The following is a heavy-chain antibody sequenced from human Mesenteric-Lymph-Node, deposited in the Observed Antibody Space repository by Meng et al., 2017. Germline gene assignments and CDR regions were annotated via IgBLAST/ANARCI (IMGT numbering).Heavy chain of an antibody. D-gene: IGHD2-15*01. CDR1: GFTFSSYA. J-gene: IGHJ4*02. CDR3: AREDCSGGSCYFDY. CDR2: IGTLGDT. V-gene: IGHV3-13*01. Sequence: GGSLRLSCAASGFTFSSYAMHWVRQVTGKGLEWVSGIGTLGDTYYQGSVKGRFTISREDAKNSLYLHMSSLRAGDTALYFCAREDCSGGSCYFDYWGQGAPVTVSS.